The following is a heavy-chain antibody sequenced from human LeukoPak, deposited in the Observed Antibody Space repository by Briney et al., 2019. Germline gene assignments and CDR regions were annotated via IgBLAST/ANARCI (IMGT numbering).Heavy chain of an antibody. D-gene: IGHD3-22*01. CDR1: GGSISSGSYY. Sequence: SQTLSLTCTVSGGSISSGSYYWSWIRQPAGKGLEWIGRIYTSGSTNYNPSLKSRVTISVDTSKNQFSLKLSSVTAADTAVYYCARGRAHDSSGIPVDYWGQGTLVTVSS. J-gene: IGHJ4*02. V-gene: IGHV4-61*02. CDR2: IYTSGST. CDR3: ARGRAHDSSGIPVDY.